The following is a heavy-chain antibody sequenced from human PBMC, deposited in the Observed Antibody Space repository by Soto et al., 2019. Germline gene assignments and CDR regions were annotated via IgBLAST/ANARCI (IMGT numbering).Heavy chain of an antibody. J-gene: IGHJ4*02. V-gene: IGHV3-30*03. D-gene: IGHD2-8*02. CDR2: ISRDGATT. Sequence: QVQLVESGGGVVQPGRSLRLSCAVSGFTVSTYGMHWVRQAPGKGLEWVAVISRDGATTYYADSVKVPFTISRDNSRNTLFLEMNRLRRDVMGVYDWTGDVASGYWGQGTLVTVSS. CDR3: TGDVASGY. CDR1: GFTVSTYG.